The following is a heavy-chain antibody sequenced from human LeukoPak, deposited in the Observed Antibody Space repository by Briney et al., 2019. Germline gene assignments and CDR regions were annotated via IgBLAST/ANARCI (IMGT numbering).Heavy chain of an antibody. J-gene: IGHJ3*02. CDR2: FDPEDGET. CDR1: GYTFTSYY. V-gene: IGHV1-24*01. CDR3: ATAYGDYETLSAFDI. D-gene: IGHD4-17*01. Sequence: GASVKVSCKASGYTFTSYYMHWVRQAPGQGLEWMGGFDPEDGETIYAQKFQGRVTMTEDTSTDTAYMELSSLRSEDTAVYYCATAYGDYETLSAFDIWGQGTMVTVSS.